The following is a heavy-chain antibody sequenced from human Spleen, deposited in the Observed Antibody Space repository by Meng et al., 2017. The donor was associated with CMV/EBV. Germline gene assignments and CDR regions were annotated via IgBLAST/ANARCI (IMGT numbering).Heavy chain of an antibody. CDR3: ARADYDGNWGHFDY. D-gene: IGHD4-23*01. V-gene: IGHV1-2*02. J-gene: IGHJ4*02. CDR1: GGTFSSYA. Sequence: ASVKVSCKASGGTFSSYAISWVRQAPGQGLEWMGWINPNSGGTNYAQKFQGRVTMTRDTSISTAYMELSRLRSDDTAVYYCARADYDGNWGHFDYWGQGTLVTVSS. CDR2: INPNSGGT.